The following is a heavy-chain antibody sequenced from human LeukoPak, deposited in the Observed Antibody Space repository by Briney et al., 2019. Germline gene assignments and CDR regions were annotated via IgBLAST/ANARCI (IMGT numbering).Heavy chain of an antibody. D-gene: IGHD3-22*01. CDR1: GFTFSSYE. J-gene: IGHJ4*02. Sequence: PGGNLRLSCAASGFTFSSYEMNWVRQAPGKGLEWVSYINNGSSTIYYADSVKGRCTITRDNAKNSLYLQMNRLRAEDTAVYYCARGDRITMIVVVTDNFDYWGQGTLVTVSS. V-gene: IGHV3-48*03. CDR2: INNGSSTI. CDR3: ARGDRITMIVVVTDNFDY.